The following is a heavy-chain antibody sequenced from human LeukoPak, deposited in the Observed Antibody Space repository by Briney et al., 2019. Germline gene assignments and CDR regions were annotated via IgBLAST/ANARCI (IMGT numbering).Heavy chain of an antibody. V-gene: IGHV1-46*01. CDR3: ARDLYHRYYDNSGYAFDY. Sequence: GASVKVSCKASGYTFTSYYMHWVRQAPGQGLEWMGIINPSGGSTNYAQKFQGRVTMTRDTSTSTVYMELSSLRSEDTAVYYCARDLYHRYYDNSGYAFDYWGQGTLVTVSS. CDR1: GYTFTSYY. CDR2: INPSGGST. J-gene: IGHJ4*02. D-gene: IGHD3-22*01.